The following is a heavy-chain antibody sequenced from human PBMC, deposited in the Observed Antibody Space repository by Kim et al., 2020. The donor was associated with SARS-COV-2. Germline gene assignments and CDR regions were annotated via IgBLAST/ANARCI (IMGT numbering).Heavy chain of an antibody. CDR3: VRWKAVAGFDY. J-gene: IGHJ4*02. CDR2: ISSNGGST. D-gene: IGHD6-19*01. CDR1: GFTFSSYA. V-gene: IGHV3-64D*06. Sequence: GGSLRLSCSASGFTFSSYAMHWVRQAPGKGLEYVSAISSNGGSTYYADSVKGRFTTSRDNSKNTLYLQMSSLRAEDTAVYYCVRWKAVAGFDYWGQGTLVTVSS.